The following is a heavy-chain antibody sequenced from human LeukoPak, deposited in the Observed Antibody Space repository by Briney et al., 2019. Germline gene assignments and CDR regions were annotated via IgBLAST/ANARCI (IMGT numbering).Heavy chain of an antibody. CDR1: GFTFSSYS. D-gene: IGHD5-18*01. CDR3: ARNLGYSYGLVDY. J-gene: IGHJ4*02. V-gene: IGHV3-21*01. CDR2: ISSSSSYI. Sequence: GGSLRLSCVASGFTFSSYSMNWVRQAPGKGLEWVSSISSSSSYIYYADSVKGRFTISRDNAKNSLYLQMNSLRAEDTAVYYCARNLGYSYGLVDYWGQGTLVTVSS.